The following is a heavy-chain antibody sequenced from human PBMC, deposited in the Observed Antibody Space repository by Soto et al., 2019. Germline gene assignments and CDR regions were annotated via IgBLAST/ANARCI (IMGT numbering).Heavy chain of an antibody. J-gene: IGHJ6*02. CDR3: ARGHSTDCSNGVCSFFYYRELYV. Sequence: SSVKVSCKASGYSFTDYHIHWVRQAPGQGLEWLGRINPKSGGTSTAQKFQGWVTMTRDRSISTVYMELTRLRSDDTAVYFCARGHSTDCSNGVCSFFYYRELYVWG. CDR2: INPKSGGT. V-gene: IGHV1-2*04. CDR1: GYSFTDYH. D-gene: IGHD2-8*01.